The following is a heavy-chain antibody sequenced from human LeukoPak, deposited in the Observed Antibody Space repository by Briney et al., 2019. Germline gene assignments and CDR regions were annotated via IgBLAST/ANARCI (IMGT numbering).Heavy chain of an antibody. CDR1: GGTFSSYA. CDR3: ARDRYYYGSGQERETFDY. V-gene: IGHV1-69*01. Sequence: ASVKVSCKASGGTFSSYAISWVRQAPGQGLEWMGGIIPIFGTANYAQKFQGRVTITADESTSTAYMELSSVRSEDTAVYYCARDRYYYGSGQERETFDYWGQGTLVTVSS. J-gene: IGHJ4*02. D-gene: IGHD3-10*01. CDR2: IIPIFGTA.